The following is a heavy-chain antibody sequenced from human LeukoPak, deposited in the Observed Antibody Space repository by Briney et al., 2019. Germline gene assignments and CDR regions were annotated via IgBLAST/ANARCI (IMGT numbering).Heavy chain of an antibody. CDR2: INTGGSNT. V-gene: IGHV3-15*06. CDR1: GFTFSSYW. J-gene: IGHJ4*02. D-gene: IGHD2-21*01. Sequence: GGSLRLSCTASGFTFSSYWMHWVRQAPGKGLVWVSRINTGGSNTYYAAPVKGRFTISRDDSKNTLYLQMNSLKTEDTAVYYCTTDLLPSAPYSFDYWGQGTLVTVSS. CDR3: TTDLLPSAPYSFDY.